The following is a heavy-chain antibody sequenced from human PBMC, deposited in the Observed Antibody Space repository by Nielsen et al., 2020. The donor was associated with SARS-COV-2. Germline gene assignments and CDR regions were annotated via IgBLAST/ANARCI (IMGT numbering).Heavy chain of an antibody. Sequence: GESLKISCAASGFTFDDYGMSWVRQAPGKGLEWVSGINWSGDNTGYADSMKGRFTISRDNAKNSLFLQMNSLRAEDTAFYYCARGGVLWFAALPDYWGQGTLVTVSS. CDR3: ARGGVLWFAALPDY. CDR1: GFTFDDYG. J-gene: IGHJ4*02. CDR2: INWSGDNT. D-gene: IGHD3-10*01. V-gene: IGHV3-20*04.